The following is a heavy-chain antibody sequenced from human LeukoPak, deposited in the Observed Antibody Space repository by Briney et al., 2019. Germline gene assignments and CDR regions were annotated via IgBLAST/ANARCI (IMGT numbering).Heavy chain of an antibody. Sequence: GASVKVSCKASGYTFTSYGINWVRQATGQGLEWMGWMNPNSGNTGYAQKFQGRVTMTRNTSISTAYMELSSLRSEDTAVYYCARSQYGSGSYFYYYYYYMDVWGKGTTVTISS. D-gene: IGHD3-10*01. J-gene: IGHJ6*03. CDR1: GYTFTSYG. CDR2: MNPNSGNT. V-gene: IGHV1-8*02. CDR3: ARSQYGSGSYFYYYYYYMDV.